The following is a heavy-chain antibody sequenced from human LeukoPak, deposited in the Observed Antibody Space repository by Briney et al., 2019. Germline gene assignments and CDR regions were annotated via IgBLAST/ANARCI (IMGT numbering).Heavy chain of an antibody. D-gene: IGHD2-2*01. V-gene: IGHV1-69*04. Sequence: SVKVSCKASGGTFSSYAISWVRQAPGQGLEWMGRIIPILGIANYAQKFQGRVTMTRDTSISTAYMELSRLRSDDTAVYYCARGGRGYCSSTSCRIDNWFDPWGQGTLVTVSS. CDR1: GGTFSSYA. CDR2: IIPILGIA. CDR3: ARGGRGYCSSTSCRIDNWFDP. J-gene: IGHJ5*02.